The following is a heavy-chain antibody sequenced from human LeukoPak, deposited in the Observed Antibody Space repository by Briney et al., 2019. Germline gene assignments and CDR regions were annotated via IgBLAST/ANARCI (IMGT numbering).Heavy chain of an antibody. D-gene: IGHD5-12*01. CDR2: IYYSGST. CDR3: ARGPSGYHNT. J-gene: IGHJ4*02. Sequence: PSETLSLTCTVSGGSINSGSYYWSWIRQPPGKGLEWIGSIYYSGSTYYNPSLKSRVTISVDTSKNQFSLKLSSVTAEDTAVYYCARGPSGYHNTGGQGTLVTVSS. V-gene: IGHV4-39*07. CDR1: GGSINSGSYY.